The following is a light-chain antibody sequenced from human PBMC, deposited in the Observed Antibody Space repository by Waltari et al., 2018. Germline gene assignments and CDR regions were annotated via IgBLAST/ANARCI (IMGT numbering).Light chain of an antibody. CDR1: QSISKY. J-gene: IGKJ1*01. CDR3: QHYVSLPAT. Sequence: EIVLTQSPGTLSLSPGDRATLSCRASQSISKYLAWYQQKPGQAPRLLIYGASSTATGIPDRCSGSGSGTDFSLTISRLEPEDFAVYYCQHYVSLPATFGQGTKVEIE. CDR2: GAS. V-gene: IGKV3-20*01.